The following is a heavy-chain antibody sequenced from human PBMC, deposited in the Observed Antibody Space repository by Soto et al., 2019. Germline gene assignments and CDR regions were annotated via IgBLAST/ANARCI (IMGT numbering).Heavy chain of an antibody. Sequence: GESLKISCKGSGYSFTSYWIGWVRQMPGKGLEWMGIIYPGDSDTRYSPSFQGQVTISADKSISTAYMELSSLRSEDTAVYYCAGDQEDAYNWGMDVWGQGTTVTVSS. CDR2: IYPGDSDT. J-gene: IGHJ6*02. CDR3: AGDQEDAYNWGMDV. CDR1: GYSFTSYW. V-gene: IGHV5-51*01. D-gene: IGHD1-1*01.